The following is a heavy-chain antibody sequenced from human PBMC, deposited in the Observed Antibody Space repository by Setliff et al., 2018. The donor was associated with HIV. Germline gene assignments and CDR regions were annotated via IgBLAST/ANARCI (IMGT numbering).Heavy chain of an antibody. J-gene: IGHJ3*02. Sequence: PSETLSLTCAVYGGSLRNYYWGWIRQPPGKGLEWIGTIYHSGSTYYNPSLKSRVTISVDMSKNQFSLRLSSVTAADTAVYYCARQGIVGVILDAFDIWGQGTLVTVSS. V-gene: IGHV4-38-2*01. D-gene: IGHD1-26*01. CDR1: GGSLRNYY. CDR3: ARQGIVGVILDAFDI. CDR2: IYHSGST.